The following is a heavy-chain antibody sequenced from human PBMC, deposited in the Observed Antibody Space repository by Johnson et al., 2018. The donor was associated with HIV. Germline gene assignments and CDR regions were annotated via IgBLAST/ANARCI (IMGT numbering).Heavy chain of an antibody. CDR1: GFTFSSYA. D-gene: IGHD4-23*01. V-gene: IGHV3-30-3*01. Sequence: QEQLVESGGGVVQPGRSLRLSCAASGFTFSSYAMHWVRQAPGKGLEWVAVISYDGSNKYYADSVKGRFTISRDNSKNTLYLQMNSLRAEDTAVYYCARGLRRTTVGNDAFDIWGQGTMVTVSS. CDR2: ISYDGSNK. CDR3: ARGLRRTTVGNDAFDI. J-gene: IGHJ3*02.